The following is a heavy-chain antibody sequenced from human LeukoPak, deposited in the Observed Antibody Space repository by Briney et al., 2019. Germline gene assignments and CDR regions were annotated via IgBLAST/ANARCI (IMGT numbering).Heavy chain of an antibody. CDR3: ARVVLSGLLENYYYYYMDV. Sequence: ASVKVSCKASGYSFTVYYMHWVRQVPGQGLEWMGWINPSSGGTKFAQKFQGRVTMTRDTSISTAYMELRTLRSDDTAVYYCARVVLSGLLENYYYYYMDVWGKGTTVTVSS. D-gene: IGHD1-1*01. V-gene: IGHV1-2*02. J-gene: IGHJ6*03. CDR1: GYSFTVYY. CDR2: INPSSGGT.